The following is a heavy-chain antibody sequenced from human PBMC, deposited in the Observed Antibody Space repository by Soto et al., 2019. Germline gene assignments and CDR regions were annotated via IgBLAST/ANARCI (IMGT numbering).Heavy chain of an antibody. V-gene: IGHV4-59*08. CDR3: ARTTYYYGSGSYWNFDY. CDR1: GGSISSYY. CDR2: IYYSGST. J-gene: IGHJ4*02. Sequence: SETLSLTCTVSGGSISSYYWSWIRQPPGKGLEWIGYIYYSGSTNYNPSLKSRVTISVDTSKNQFSLKLSSVTAADTAVYYCARTTYYYGSGSYWNFDYWGQGTLVTVSS. D-gene: IGHD3-10*01.